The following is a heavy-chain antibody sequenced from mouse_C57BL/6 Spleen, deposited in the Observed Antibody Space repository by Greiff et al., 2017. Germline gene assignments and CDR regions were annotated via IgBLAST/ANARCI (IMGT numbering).Heavy chain of an antibody. D-gene: IGHD1-1*01. CDR3: ARSGTTVVADFDG. V-gene: IGHV1-69*01. J-gene: IGHJ2*01. CDR1: GYTFTSYW. CDR2: IDPSDSYT. Sequence: QVQLQQPGAELVMPGASVKLSCKASGYTFTSYWMHWVKQRPGQGLEWIGEIDPSDSYTNYNQKFKGKTTLTVDKSSSTAYMQLSSLTSEDSAVYYCARSGTTVVADFDGWGQGTTLTVSS.